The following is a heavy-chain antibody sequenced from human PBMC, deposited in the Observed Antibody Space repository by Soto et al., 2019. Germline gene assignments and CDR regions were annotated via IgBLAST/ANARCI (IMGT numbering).Heavy chain of an antibody. CDR3: AREENCSDGICYSEYFQR. CDR1: GYIFTAYS. J-gene: IGHJ1*01. CDR2: VNPSGGST. D-gene: IGHD2-15*01. Sequence: ASVKVSCKASGYIFTAYSMHWVRRAPGQGLQWMGVVNPSGGSTNYAQKFQGRITLTRDTSGNTFYMDLSSLTSEDTAVYYCAREENCSDGICYSEYFQRWGQGTPVTVSS. V-gene: IGHV1-46*01.